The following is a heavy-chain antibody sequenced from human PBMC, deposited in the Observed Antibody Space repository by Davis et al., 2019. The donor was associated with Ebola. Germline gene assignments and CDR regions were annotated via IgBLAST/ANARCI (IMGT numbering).Heavy chain of an antibody. J-gene: IGHJ6*02. CDR2: IKSKTDGGTT. V-gene: IGHV3-15*07. CDR1: GFTFSNAW. D-gene: IGHD2-21*01. CDR3: AKGGGGYLYYGMDV. Sequence: GESLKISCAASGFTFSNAWMNWVRQAPGKGLEWVGRIKSKTDGGTTDYAAPVKGRFTISRDDSKNTLYLQMNSLKTEDTAVYYCAKGGGGYLYYGMDVWGQGTTVTVSS.